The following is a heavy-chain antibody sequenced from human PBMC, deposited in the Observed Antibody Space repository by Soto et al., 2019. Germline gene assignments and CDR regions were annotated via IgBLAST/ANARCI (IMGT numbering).Heavy chain of an antibody. Sequence: ASVKVSCKASGYTFTSYAMHWVRQAPGQRLEWMGWINAGNGNTKYSQKFQGRVTITRDTSASTAYMELSSLRSEDTAVYYCARSFGVVTDFYYWGQGTLVTVSS. V-gene: IGHV1-3*01. CDR1: GYTFTSYA. J-gene: IGHJ4*02. CDR3: ARSFGVVTDFYY. D-gene: IGHD3-3*01. CDR2: INAGNGNT.